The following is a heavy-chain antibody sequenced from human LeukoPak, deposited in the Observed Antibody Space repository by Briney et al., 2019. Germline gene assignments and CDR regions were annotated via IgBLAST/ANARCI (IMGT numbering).Heavy chain of an antibody. Sequence: GGSLRLSCAVSGFPFSIYEMNWVRQAPGKGLEWVSNIGSSGTTIYHADSVKGRFSISRDNAKNSLYLQMNSLRVEDTAVYYCALLAVASDFDYWGQGALVTVSS. CDR1: GFPFSIYE. J-gene: IGHJ4*02. V-gene: IGHV3-48*03. D-gene: IGHD6-19*01. CDR3: ALLAVASDFDY. CDR2: IGSSGTTI.